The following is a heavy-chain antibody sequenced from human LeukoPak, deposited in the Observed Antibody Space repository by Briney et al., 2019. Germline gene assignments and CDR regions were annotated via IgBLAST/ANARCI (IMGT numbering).Heavy chain of an antibody. CDR1: GGSISSYY. Sequence: PSETLSLTCTVSGGSISSYYWSWIRQPPGKGLEWIGYIYTSGSTNYNPSLKSRVTISVDTSKSQFSLKLSSVTAADTAVYYCARGKRYCSSTSCYHWFDPWGQGTLVTVSS. CDR2: IYTSGST. J-gene: IGHJ5*02. CDR3: ARGKRYCSSTSCYHWFDP. D-gene: IGHD2-2*01. V-gene: IGHV4-4*09.